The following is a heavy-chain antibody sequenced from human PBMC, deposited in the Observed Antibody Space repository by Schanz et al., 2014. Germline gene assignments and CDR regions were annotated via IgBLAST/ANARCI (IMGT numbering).Heavy chain of an antibody. CDR1: GYTFTGHH. J-gene: IGHJ5*02. D-gene: IGHD3-3*01. CDR3: ARDDRFVDWSRLGS. V-gene: IGHV1-2*02. CDR2: INPNSGDR. Sequence: QVQLEQSGAEVKKPGASVKVSCKASGYTFTGHHMHWVRQAPGQGLEWMGWINPNSGDRNYAQKFQGRVTMTRDTSISTAYMELSRLRSDDTAIYYCARDDRFVDWSRLGSWGQGTLVTVSS.